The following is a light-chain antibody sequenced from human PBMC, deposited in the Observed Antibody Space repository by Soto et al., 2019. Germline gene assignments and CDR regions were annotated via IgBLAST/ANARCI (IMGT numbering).Light chain of an antibody. CDR1: QSISSC. CDR3: PQSYSTPIP. Sequence: DFPMALSPSSLSAPVEDRVTIAFRASQSISSCLNWYPQKPGKAPKLLIYAASSLQSGVPSRFSGTGSGTDFTLTISNLQPGDFATYYCPQSYSTPIPFGQATRPEIK. J-gene: IGKJ5*01. CDR2: AAS. V-gene: IGKV1-39*01.